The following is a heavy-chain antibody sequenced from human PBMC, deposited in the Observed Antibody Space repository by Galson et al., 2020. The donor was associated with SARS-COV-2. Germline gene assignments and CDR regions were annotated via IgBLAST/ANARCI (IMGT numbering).Heavy chain of an antibody. CDR1: GFTFRSHD. Sequence: GESLKISCAASGFTFRSHDMHWVRQATGKGLEWVSAIATGGDTYYPGSVKGRFTISRENAKNSLYLQMNSLRAGDTAVYYCARSPWGITMVRGDKYYFDYWGQGTLVTVSS. CDR2: IATGGDT. J-gene: IGHJ4*02. V-gene: IGHV3-13*01. CDR3: ARSPWGITMVRGDKYYFDY. D-gene: IGHD3-10*01.